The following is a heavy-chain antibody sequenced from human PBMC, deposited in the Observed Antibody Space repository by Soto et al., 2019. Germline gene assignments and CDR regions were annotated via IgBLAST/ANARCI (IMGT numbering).Heavy chain of an antibody. CDR1: GGSISSYY. Sequence: PSETLSLTCTVSGGSISSYYWSWIRQPPGKGLEWIGYIYYSGSTNYNPSLKSRVTISVDTSKNQFSLKLSSVTAADTAVYYCARGVMKGYPHYWGQGTLVTVSS. D-gene: IGHD5-18*01. V-gene: IGHV4-59*01. J-gene: IGHJ4*02. CDR2: IYYSGST. CDR3: ARGVMKGYPHY.